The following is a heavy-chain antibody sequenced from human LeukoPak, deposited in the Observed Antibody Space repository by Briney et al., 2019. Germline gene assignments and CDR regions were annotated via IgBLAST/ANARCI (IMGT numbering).Heavy chain of an antibody. J-gene: IGHJ6*02. V-gene: IGHV4-30-4*01. CDR2: IYYSGST. Sequence: SQTLSLTCTVSGGSISSGDYYWSWIRQPPGKGLEWIGYIYYSGSTYYNPSLKGRVTISVDTSKNQFSLKLSSVTAADTAVYYCARDETSFHYGMDVWGQGTTVTVSS. CDR1: GGSISSGDYY. CDR3: ARDETSFHYGMDV.